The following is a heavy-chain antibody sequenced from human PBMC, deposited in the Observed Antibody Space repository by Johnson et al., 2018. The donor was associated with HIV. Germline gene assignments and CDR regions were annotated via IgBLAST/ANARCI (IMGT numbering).Heavy chain of an antibody. V-gene: IGHV3-23*04. CDR2: ISGSGGST. CDR3: AKALRIFGSGVKEAFDI. Sequence: VQLVESGGGLVQPGGSLRLSCVASGFTFSSYAMTWVRQAPGNGLEWVSSISGSGGSTFYADSVKGRFTISRDNSKNTLYLQMNSLRAEDTAVYYCAKALRIFGSGVKEAFDIWGQGTMVTVSS. J-gene: IGHJ3*02. D-gene: IGHD3-10*01. CDR1: GFTFSSYA.